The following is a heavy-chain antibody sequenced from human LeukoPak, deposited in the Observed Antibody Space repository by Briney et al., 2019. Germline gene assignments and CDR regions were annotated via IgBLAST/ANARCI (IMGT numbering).Heavy chain of an antibody. CDR1: GDSLTSYG. CDR2: ISAYNGHT. D-gene: IGHD2-21*01. CDR3: GRGSGVVSPNYFCDS. J-gene: IGHJ4*02. Sequence: ASVKVSCKSSGDSLTSYGFTSVRQAPGQGLEWMGWISAYNGHTKYAQRIEGRVTMPTDTSTSTAYMELRSLRSDDTAVYYCGRGSGVVSPNYFCDSWGQGTLVTVSS. V-gene: IGHV1-18*04.